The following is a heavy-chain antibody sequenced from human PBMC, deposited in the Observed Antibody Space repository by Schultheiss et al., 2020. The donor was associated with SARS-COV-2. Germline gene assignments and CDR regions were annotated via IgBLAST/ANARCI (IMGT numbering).Heavy chain of an antibody. CDR3: AREREYQLPPYYYYYYMDV. Sequence: SETLSLTCAVSGGSISSSNWWSWVRQPPGKGLEWIGEIYHSGSTNYNPSLKSRVTISVDTSKNQFSLKLSSVTAADTAVYYCAREREYQLPPYYYYYYMDVWGKGTTVTVSS. CDR1: GGSISSSNW. D-gene: IGHD2-2*01. CDR2: IYHSGST. J-gene: IGHJ6*03. V-gene: IGHV4-4*02.